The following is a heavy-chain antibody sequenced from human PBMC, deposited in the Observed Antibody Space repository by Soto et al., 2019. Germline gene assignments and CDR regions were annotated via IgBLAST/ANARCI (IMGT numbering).Heavy chain of an antibody. CDR3: AAPRYGDETCFQH. CDR1: GYTFTSYD. J-gene: IGHJ1*01. CDR2: MNPNSGNT. V-gene: IGHV1-8*01. Sequence: QVQLVQSGAEVKKPGASVKVSCKASGYTFTSYDINWVRQATGQGLEWMGWMNPNSGNTGYAQKFQGRVTMTRYTSRSIAYMETSSLRSEDTVVYDGAAPRYGDETCFQHWGQGTLVTVS. D-gene: IGHD4-17*01.